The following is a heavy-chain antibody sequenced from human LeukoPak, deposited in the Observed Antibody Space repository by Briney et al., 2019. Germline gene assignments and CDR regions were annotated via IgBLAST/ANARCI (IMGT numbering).Heavy chain of an antibody. V-gene: IGHV5-51*01. D-gene: IGHD6-13*01. CDR3: ARIRSTSWYPFDI. J-gene: IGHJ3*02. CDR2: IYPGDSDT. CDR1: RYSFISYW. Sequence: GESLKISCKGSRYSFISYWIGWVRQMPGKGLEWMGIIYPGDSDTRYSPSFQGQVTISADKSISTAYVQWSSLKASDTAMYYCARIRSTSWYPFDIWGQGTMVTVSS.